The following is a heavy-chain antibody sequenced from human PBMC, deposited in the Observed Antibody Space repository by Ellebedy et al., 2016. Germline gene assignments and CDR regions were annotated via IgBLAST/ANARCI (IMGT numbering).Heavy chain of an antibody. Sequence: SETLSLTCAVSGGSISSSNWWSWVRQPPGKGLEWIGEIYHSGSTNYNPSLKSRVTISVDKSKNQFSLKLSSVTAADTAVYYCARYRVLLWFGELKGPPYGMDVWGQGTTVTVSS. V-gene: IGHV4-4*02. CDR2: IYHSGST. CDR3: ARYRVLLWFGELKGPPYGMDV. CDR1: GGSISSSNW. D-gene: IGHD3-10*01. J-gene: IGHJ6*02.